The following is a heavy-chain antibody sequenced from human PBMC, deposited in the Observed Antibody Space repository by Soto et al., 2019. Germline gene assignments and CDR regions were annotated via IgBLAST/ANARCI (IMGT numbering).Heavy chain of an antibody. CDR3: AKDSSSSWSKDMDV. CDR1: GFTFSSYA. V-gene: IGHV3-23*01. J-gene: IGHJ6*03. CDR2: ISGSGGST. D-gene: IGHD6-13*01. Sequence: EVQLLESGGGLVQPGGSLRLSCAASGFTFSSYAMSWVRQAPGKGXXWVSAISGSGGSTYYADSVKGRFTISXXXXXXXXXXXXXXXXAEDTAVYYCAKDSSSSWSKDMDVWGKGTTVTVSS.